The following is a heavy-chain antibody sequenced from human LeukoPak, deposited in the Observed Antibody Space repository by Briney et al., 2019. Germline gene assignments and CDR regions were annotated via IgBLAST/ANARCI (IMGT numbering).Heavy chain of an antibody. CDR2: ISYDGSNK. V-gene: IGHV3-30*04. Sequence: GGSLRLSCAASGFTFSSYAMHWVRQAPGKGLEWVAVISYDGSNKYYADSVKGRFTISRDNSKNTLYLQMNSLRAEDTAVYYCAKDDYTGPIAVAGSVDYWGQGTLVTVSS. D-gene: IGHD6-19*01. CDR1: GFTFSSYA. J-gene: IGHJ4*02. CDR3: AKDDYTGPIAVAGSVDY.